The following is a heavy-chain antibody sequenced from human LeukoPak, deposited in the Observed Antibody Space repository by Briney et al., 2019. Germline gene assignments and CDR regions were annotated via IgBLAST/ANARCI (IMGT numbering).Heavy chain of an antibody. CDR3: ARAGGDPYYYYYMDV. Sequence: GGSLRLSCAASGFTVSSNYMSWVRQAPGKGLEWVSVIYSGGGTYYADSVKGRFTISRDNSKNTLYLQMNSLRAEDTAVYYCARAGGDPYYYYYMDVWGKGTTVTISS. CDR1: GFTVSSNY. V-gene: IGHV3-66*01. J-gene: IGHJ6*03. CDR2: IYSGGGT. D-gene: IGHD2-21*01.